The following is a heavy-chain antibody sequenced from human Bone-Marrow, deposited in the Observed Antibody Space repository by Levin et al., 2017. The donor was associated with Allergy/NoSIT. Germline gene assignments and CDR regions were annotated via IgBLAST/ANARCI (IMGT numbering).Heavy chain of an antibody. V-gene: IGHV3-7*01. CDR1: GFSFSSYW. D-gene: IGHD1-26*01. J-gene: IGHJ4*02. CDR3: ARGSSGIYVGSFDR. Sequence: PGGSLRLSCAASGFSFSSYWMTWVRQAPGKGLEGVANIKQDGNEKRYLDSVKGRFTISRDNAENSLYLEVNSLSAEETAVFYCARGSSGIYVGSFDRWGKGTLVTV. CDR2: IKQDGNEK.